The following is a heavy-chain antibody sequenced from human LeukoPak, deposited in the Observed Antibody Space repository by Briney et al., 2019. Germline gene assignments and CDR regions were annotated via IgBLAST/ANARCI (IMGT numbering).Heavy chain of an antibody. J-gene: IGHJ4*02. Sequence: PSETLSLTCTVSGGSLSSGGYYWSWVRQHPGRGLEWIGYIYYSGSTYYNPSLKSRVTISVDTSKNQFSLKLSSVTAADTAVYYCARDNGAAAGPQRYYFDYWGQGTLVTVS. CDR1: GGSLSSGGYY. V-gene: IGHV4-31*03. CDR3: ARDNGAAAGPQRYYFDY. CDR2: IYYSGST. D-gene: IGHD6-13*01.